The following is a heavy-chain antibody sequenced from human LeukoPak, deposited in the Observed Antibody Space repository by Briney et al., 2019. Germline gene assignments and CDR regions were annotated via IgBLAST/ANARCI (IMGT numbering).Heavy chain of an antibody. CDR3: AKARIAAAGTGAFDV. CDR2: FSATDGSA. CDR1: GFTVSSYG. J-gene: IGHJ3*01. D-gene: IGHD6-13*01. V-gene: IGHV3-23*01. Sequence: AGGSLRLSCAVSGFTVSSYGMTWVRQAPGKGLEWVSAFSATDGSAQYAESVKGRFTISRDNSKNSLYLKMSSLRDEDTAVYYCAKARIAAAGTGAFDVWGQGTMVTVSS.